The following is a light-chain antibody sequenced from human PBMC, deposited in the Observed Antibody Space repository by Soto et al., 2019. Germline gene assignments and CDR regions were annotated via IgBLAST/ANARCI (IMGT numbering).Light chain of an antibody. V-gene: IGLV1-40*01. Sequence: HSVLTQPPSVSGAPGQRVTISCTGSSSNIGAGYDVHWYQQLPGTAPKLLIYGNSNRPSGVPDRFSGSKSGTSASLAITGLQAEGVADYYCQSYDCSLSGYVFGTGTKLTVL. CDR2: GNS. CDR3: QSYDCSLSGYV. CDR1: SSNIGAGYD. J-gene: IGLJ1*01.